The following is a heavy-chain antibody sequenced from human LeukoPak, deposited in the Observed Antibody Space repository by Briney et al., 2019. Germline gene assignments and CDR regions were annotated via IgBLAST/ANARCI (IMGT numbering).Heavy chain of an antibody. CDR3: ARGGSYFDISGYYFY. D-gene: IGHD3-22*01. Sequence: TGGSLRLSCAASGFTVGSNTMSWVRQAPGKGLEWVSIIYSGGSTSYADSVKGRFTISRDNSKNTLYLQMNSLRTEDTAVYYCARGGSYFDISGYYFYWGQGTLVTVS. V-gene: IGHV3-66*01. CDR2: IYSGGST. J-gene: IGHJ4*02. CDR1: GFTVGSNT.